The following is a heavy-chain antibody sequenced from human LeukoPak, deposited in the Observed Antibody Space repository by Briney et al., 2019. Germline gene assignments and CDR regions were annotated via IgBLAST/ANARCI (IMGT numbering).Heavy chain of an antibody. CDR1: GAPTRGNH. D-gene: IGHD3-10*01. Sequence: SDTLSLTCTVSGAPTRGNHWGWIRQPPGKALESIGCVYYDGVARHNPSLQSRVTISIDTSKNQMSLKVTSVTAADTAVYYCARGEGTMVRGVGPFDSWSQGTLVTVSS. V-gene: IGHV4-59*07. CDR2: VYYDGVA. J-gene: IGHJ4*02. CDR3: ARGEGTMVRGVGPFDS.